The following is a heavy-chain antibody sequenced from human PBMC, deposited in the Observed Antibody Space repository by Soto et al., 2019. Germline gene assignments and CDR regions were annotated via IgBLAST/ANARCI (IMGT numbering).Heavy chain of an antibody. D-gene: IGHD6-6*01. V-gene: IGHV3-53*04. CDR3: ARGIAARPNGGWFGDY. CDR2: IYSGGST. Sequence: GGSLRLSCAASGFTVSSNYMSWVRQAPGKGLEWVSVIYSGGSTYYADSVKGRFTISRHNSKNTLYLQMNSLRAEDTAVYYCARGIAARPNGGWFGDYWGQGTLVTVSS. J-gene: IGHJ4*02. CDR1: GFTVSSNY.